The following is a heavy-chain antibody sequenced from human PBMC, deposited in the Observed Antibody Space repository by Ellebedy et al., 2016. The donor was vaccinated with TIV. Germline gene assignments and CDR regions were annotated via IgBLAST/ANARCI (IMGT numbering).Heavy chain of an antibody. Sequence: GESLKISCAASGFTFSIYAMSWVRQAPGKGLEWVSAISSGGSTTYYADSVKGRFTISRDNSKDTLYRQVSSLRVEDTAIYYCAKDFNPDTHLVHGMDVWGQGTTVTVSS. CDR2: ISSGGSTT. D-gene: IGHD5-18*01. J-gene: IGHJ6*02. V-gene: IGHV3-23*01. CDR3: AKDFNPDTHLVHGMDV. CDR1: GFTFSIYA.